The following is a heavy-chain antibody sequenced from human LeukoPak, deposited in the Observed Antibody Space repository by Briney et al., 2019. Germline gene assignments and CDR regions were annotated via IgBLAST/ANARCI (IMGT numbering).Heavy chain of an antibody. CDR1: GFTFSSYN. J-gene: IGHJ4*02. D-gene: IGHD3-16*01. CDR3: AREDDYVWGSYDYFDY. V-gene: IGHV3-48*01. CDR2: ISSSSSAI. Sequence: GGSLRLSCAASGFTFSSYNMNWVRQAPGKGLEWVSYISSSSSAIYYADSVKGRFTISRDNAKNSLYLQMNSLRAEDTAVYYCAREDDYVWGSYDYFDYWGQGTLVTVSP.